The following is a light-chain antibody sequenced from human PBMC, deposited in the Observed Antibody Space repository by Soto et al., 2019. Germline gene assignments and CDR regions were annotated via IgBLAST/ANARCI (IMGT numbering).Light chain of an antibody. Sequence: QSALTQPASVSGSPGQSITISCTGTSSDVGGYNFVTWYQQHPGEAPKLMIHDVSSRASGVPNRFSGSKSGTTASLTISGLQAEDEADYYCCSYASSTSYVFGTGTKVPVL. J-gene: IGLJ1*01. V-gene: IGLV2-14*03. CDR1: SSDVGGYNF. CDR2: DVS. CDR3: CSYASSTSYV.